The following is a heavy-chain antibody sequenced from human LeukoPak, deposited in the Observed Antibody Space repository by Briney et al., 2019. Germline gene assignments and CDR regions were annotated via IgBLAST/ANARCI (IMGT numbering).Heavy chain of an antibody. CDR3: ARHPTFYWYFDY. CDR1: GGSISSSSYY. D-gene: IGHD3-9*01. CDR2: IYYSGST. V-gene: IGHV4-39*01. Sequence: SETLSLTCTVSGGSISSSSYYWGWIRQPPGKGLEWIGSIYYSGSTYYNPSLKSRVTISVDTSKNQFSLKLGSVTAADTAVYYCARHPTFYWYFDYWGQGTLVTVSS. J-gene: IGHJ4*02.